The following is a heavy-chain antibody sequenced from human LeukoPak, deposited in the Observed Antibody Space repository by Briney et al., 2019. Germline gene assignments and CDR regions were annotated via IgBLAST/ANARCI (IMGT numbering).Heavy chain of an antibody. CDR1: GGSFSGYY. CDR3: ARDWFFGVVIMGPHHVAFDI. Sequence: SETLSLTCAVYGGSFSGYYWSWIRQPAGKGLEWIGRIYTSGSTNYNPSLKSRVTMSVDTSKNQFSLKLSSVTAADTAVYYCARDWFFGVVIMGPHHVAFDIWGQGTMVTVSS. CDR2: IYTSGST. V-gene: IGHV4-4*07. J-gene: IGHJ3*02. D-gene: IGHD3-3*01.